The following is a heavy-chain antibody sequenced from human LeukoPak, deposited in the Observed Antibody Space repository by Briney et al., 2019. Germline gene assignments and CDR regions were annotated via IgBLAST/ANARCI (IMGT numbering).Heavy chain of an antibody. CDR3: AKDRAHSSGWFDY. J-gene: IGHJ5*01. V-gene: IGHV3-30*18. CDR2: ISYDGSNK. D-gene: IGHD6-19*01. CDR1: GFTFSSYG. Sequence: GRSLRLSCAASGFTFSSYGMHWVRQAPGKGLEWVAVISYDGSNKYYADSVKGRFTISRDNSKNTLYLQMNSLRAEDTAVYYCAKDRAHSSGWFDYWGQGTLVTVSS.